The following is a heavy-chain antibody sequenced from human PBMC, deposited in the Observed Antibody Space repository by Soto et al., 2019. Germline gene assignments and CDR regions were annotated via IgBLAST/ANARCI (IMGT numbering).Heavy chain of an antibody. CDR2: MNPNSGNT. CDR3: ARGVRGYSGYDHQDYYYYMDV. V-gene: IGHV1-8*01. J-gene: IGHJ6*03. Sequence: GASVKVSCKASGYTFTSYDINWVRQATGQGLEWMGWMNPNSGNTGYAQKFQGRVTMTRNTSISTAYMELSSLRSEDTAVYYCARGVRGYSGYDHQDYYYYMDVWGKGTTVTVSS. D-gene: IGHD5-12*01. CDR1: GYTFTSYD.